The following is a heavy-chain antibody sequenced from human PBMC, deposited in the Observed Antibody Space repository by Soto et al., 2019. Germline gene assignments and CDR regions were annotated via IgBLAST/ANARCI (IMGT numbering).Heavy chain of an antibody. J-gene: IGHJ4*02. CDR2: VNPILSMS. Sequence: QVQLVQSGAEVKSAGSSVKVSCKASGDTFNFYSINWVRQAPGLGLKWVGRVNPILSMSNYVQRFKGRFTMTADKSPGTAYMELRSLRSEETAIYYCASNYGSGYRAFDSWGQGALVPVSS. CDR1: GDTFNFYS. D-gene: IGHD3-10*01. V-gene: IGHV1-69*02. CDR3: ASNYGSGYRAFDS.